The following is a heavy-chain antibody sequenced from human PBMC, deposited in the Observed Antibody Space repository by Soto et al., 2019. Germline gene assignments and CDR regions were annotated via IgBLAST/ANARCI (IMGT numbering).Heavy chain of an antibody. Sequence: SETLSLTCTVSGGSISSYYWSWIRQPPGKGLEWIGYIYYSGSTNYNPSLKSRVTISVDTSKNQFSLKLSSVTAADTAVYYCARGRVTAGPFDYWGQGXLVTVYS. CDR2: IYYSGST. CDR1: GGSISSYY. CDR3: ARGRVTAGPFDY. V-gene: IGHV4-59*01. J-gene: IGHJ4*02. D-gene: IGHD6-13*01.